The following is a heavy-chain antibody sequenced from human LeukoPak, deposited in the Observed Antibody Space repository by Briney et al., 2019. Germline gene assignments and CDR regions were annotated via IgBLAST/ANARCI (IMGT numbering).Heavy chain of an antibody. CDR1: GGSISGSGYY. CDR2: IYYSGST. D-gene: IGHD6-13*01. V-gene: IGHV4-31*03. CDR3: ARDRGGGIAAALDY. Sequence: SQTLSLTCTVSGGSISGSGYYWSWIRQHPGKGLEWIGYIYYSGSTYYNPSLKSRVTISVDTSKNQFSLKLSSVTAADTAVYYCARDRGGGIAAALDYWGQGTLVTVSP. J-gene: IGHJ4*02.